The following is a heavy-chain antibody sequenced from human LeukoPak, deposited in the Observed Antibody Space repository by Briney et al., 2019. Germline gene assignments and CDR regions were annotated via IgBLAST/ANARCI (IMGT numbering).Heavy chain of an antibody. J-gene: IGHJ4*02. Sequence: GGSLRLSCAASGFTFNSYAMHWVRQAPGKGLEWVALIRYDGSNKYYADSVKSRFTISRDNTKNTLYLQMNSLRAEDTAVYYCAKDRIVGVTSKTFDYWGQGTLVTVSS. CDR3: AKDRIVGVTSKTFDY. V-gene: IGHV3-30*02. CDR2: IRYDGSNK. CDR1: GFTFNSYA. D-gene: IGHD1-26*01.